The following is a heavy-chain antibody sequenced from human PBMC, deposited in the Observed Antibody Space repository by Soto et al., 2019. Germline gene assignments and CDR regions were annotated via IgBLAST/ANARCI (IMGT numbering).Heavy chain of an antibody. CDR1: GGSISSGDYY. CDR2: IYYSGST. Sequence: QVQLQESGPGLVKPSQTLSLTCTVSGGSISSGDYYWRWIRQPPGKVLEWIGYIYYSGSTYYNPSLQSRVTISVDTSKNQFSLKLSSVTAADTAVYYCASSKRVVAATFDYWGQGTLVTVSS. J-gene: IGHJ4*02. V-gene: IGHV4-30-4*01. D-gene: IGHD2-15*01. CDR3: ASSKRVVAATFDY.